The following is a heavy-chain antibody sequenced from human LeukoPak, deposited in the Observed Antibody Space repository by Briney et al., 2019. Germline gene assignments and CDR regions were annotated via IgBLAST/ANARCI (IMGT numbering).Heavy chain of an antibody. CDR2: ISSSSSTI. Sequence: GGSLRLSCAASGFTFSSYSMNWVRQAPGKGLEWVSYISSSSSTIYYADSVKGRFTISRDNAKNSLYLQMNSLRAEDTALYYCARGYGDYVDWFDPWGQGNLVTVSS. V-gene: IGHV3-48*01. J-gene: IGHJ5*02. CDR3: ARGYGDYVDWFDP. D-gene: IGHD4-17*01. CDR1: GFTFSSYS.